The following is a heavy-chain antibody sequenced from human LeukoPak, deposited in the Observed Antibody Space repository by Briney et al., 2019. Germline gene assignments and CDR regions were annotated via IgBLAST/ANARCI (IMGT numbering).Heavy chain of an antibody. J-gene: IGHJ4*02. CDR3: ARFKGGTGFDY. V-gene: IGHV4-39*01. Sequence: SETLSLTCAVSGGSVTTTNFDWAWLRQPPGQGLEWIATISSSGKSYYNPYLMSRVTISVDTSKNQFSLDVTSVTAADTSLFYCARFKGGTGFDYWGRGILVIVS. D-gene: IGHD1-26*01. CDR1: GGSVTTTNFD. CDR2: ISSSGKS.